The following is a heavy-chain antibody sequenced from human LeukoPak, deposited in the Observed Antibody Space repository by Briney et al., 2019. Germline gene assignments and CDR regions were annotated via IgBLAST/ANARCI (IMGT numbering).Heavy chain of an antibody. J-gene: IGHJ4*02. CDR1: GGSISSGGYY. D-gene: IGHD3-16*02. CDR3: ARDNRKNDYVWGSYRYLYYFDY. Sequence: PSETLSLTCTVSGGSISSGGYYWSWIRQHPGKGLEWIGYIYYSGSTYYNPSLKSRVTISVGTSKNQFSLKLSSVTAADTAVYYCARDNRKNDYVWGSYRYLYYFDYWGQGTLVTVSS. CDR2: IYYSGST. V-gene: IGHV4-31*03.